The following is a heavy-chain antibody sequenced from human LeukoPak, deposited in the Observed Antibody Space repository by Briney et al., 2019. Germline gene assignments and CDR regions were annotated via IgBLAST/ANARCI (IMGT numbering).Heavy chain of an antibody. CDR1: GFTFRNSA. CDR2: VSGSGDTT. CDR3: ARSTNAATIPRRAFDI. J-gene: IGHJ3*02. Sequence: GGSLRLSCAASGFTFRNSAMTWVRQAPGKGLEWVSTVSGSGDTTYYADSVKGRFTISRDNAKNSLYLQMNSLRAEDTAVYYCARSTNAATIPRRAFDIWGQGTMVTVSS. V-gene: IGHV3-23*01. D-gene: IGHD5-12*01.